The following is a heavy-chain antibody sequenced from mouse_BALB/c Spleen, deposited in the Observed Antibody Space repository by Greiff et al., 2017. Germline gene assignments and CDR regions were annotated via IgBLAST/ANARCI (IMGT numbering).Heavy chain of an antibody. V-gene: IGHV5-12-1*01. CDR2: ISSGGGST. CDR3: ARHTYGNYAWFAY. CDR1: GFAFSSYD. Sequence: EVKLVESGGDLVKPGGSLKLSCAASGFAFSSYDMSWVRQTPEKRMEWVAYISSGGGSTYYPDTVKGRFTISRDNAKNTLYLQMSSLKSEDTAMYYCARHTYGNYAWFAYWGQGTLVTVSA. D-gene: IGHD2-1*01. J-gene: IGHJ3*01.